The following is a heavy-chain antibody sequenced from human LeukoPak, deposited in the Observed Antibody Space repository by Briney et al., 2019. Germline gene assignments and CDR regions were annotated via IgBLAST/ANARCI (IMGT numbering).Heavy chain of an antibody. D-gene: IGHD1-14*01. Sequence: GGSLRLSCAASGFIFSNYAMSWVRQAPGKGLEWVSAISGSASSTYHADSVKGRFTISRDNSKNTLYLQMNSLRAEDTAVYYCARVGPWVNPGYYYYYMDVWGKGTTVTVSS. V-gene: IGHV3-23*01. CDR3: ARVGPWVNPGYYYYYMDV. CDR1: GFIFSNYA. J-gene: IGHJ6*03. CDR2: ISGSASST.